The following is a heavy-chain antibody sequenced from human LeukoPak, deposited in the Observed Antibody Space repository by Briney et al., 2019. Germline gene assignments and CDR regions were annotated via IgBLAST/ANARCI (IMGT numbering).Heavy chain of an antibody. CDR1: GGSIGSYY. V-gene: IGHV4-59*08. CDR2: INYSLGT. CDR3: VRRAILGLGYMGV. D-gene: IGHD3-9*01. Sequence: SETLSLTCTVSGGSIGSYYWNWIRQPPGKGLEWIGYINYSLGTKYNPSLKSRVTMSPDSSKTQFSLKLSSVTAADTAVYYCVRRAILGLGYMGVWGKGTTVTVSS. J-gene: IGHJ6*03.